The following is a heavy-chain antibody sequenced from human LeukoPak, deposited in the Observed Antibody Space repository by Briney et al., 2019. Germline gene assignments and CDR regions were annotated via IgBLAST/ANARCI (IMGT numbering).Heavy chain of an antibody. Sequence: SETLSLTCAVYGGSFSGYYWSWIRQPPGKGLEWIGEINHSGSTNYNPSLKSRVTISVDTSKNQFSLKLSSVTAADTAVYYCARVRYYYGMDVWGQGTTVTVSS. CDR2: INHSGST. CDR1: GGSFSGYY. CDR3: ARVRYYYGMDV. V-gene: IGHV4-34*01. J-gene: IGHJ6*02.